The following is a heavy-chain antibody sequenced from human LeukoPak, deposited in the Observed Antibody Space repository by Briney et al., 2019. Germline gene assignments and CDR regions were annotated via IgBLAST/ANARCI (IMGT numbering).Heavy chain of an antibody. Sequence: PGGSLRLSCAASGFTFSSYSMNWVRQAPGRGLEWVSSISSSSSYIYYADSLKGRFTISRDNAKNSLYLQVNSLRAEDTAVYYCARDRIIYGDYGDAFDIWGQGTMVTVSS. CDR1: GFTFSSYS. V-gene: IGHV3-21*01. D-gene: IGHD4-17*01. CDR3: ARDRIIYGDYGDAFDI. J-gene: IGHJ3*02. CDR2: ISSSSSYI.